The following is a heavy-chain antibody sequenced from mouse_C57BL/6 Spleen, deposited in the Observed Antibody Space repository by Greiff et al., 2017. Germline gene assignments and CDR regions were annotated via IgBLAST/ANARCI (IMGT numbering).Heavy chain of an antibody. Sequence: QVHVKQSGAELASPGASVTLSCKASGYTFTDHIMNWVKKRPGQGLEWIGRIYPVSGETNYNQKFMGKATFSVDRSSSTVYMVLNSLTSEDPAVYYCGMGYGSSYGAMDYWGQGTSVTVSS. V-gene: IGHV1-11*01. CDR1: GYTFTDHI. CDR3: GMGYGSSYGAMDY. D-gene: IGHD1-1*01. CDR2: IYPVSGET. J-gene: IGHJ4*01.